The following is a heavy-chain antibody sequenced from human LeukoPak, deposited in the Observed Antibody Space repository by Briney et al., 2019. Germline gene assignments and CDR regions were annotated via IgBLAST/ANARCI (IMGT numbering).Heavy chain of an antibody. CDR3: ARLDYCSGDSCYLGYFDY. CDR2: VYYSGSA. Sequence: KPSETLSLTCTVSGGSISSSSSYWGWIRQPPGKGLEWIGSVYYSGSAYYNPSLKSRVTISVDTSKNQFSLKPTSVTAADTAVYYCARLDYCSGDSCYLGYFDYWGQGTLVTVSS. J-gene: IGHJ4*02. CDR1: GGSISSSSSY. D-gene: IGHD2-15*01. V-gene: IGHV4-39*01.